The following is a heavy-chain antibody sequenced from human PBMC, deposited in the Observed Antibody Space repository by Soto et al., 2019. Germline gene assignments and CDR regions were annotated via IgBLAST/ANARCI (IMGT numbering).Heavy chain of an antibody. J-gene: IGHJ4*02. CDR3: ARAQTQAFWSGLSLDY. Sequence: QVQLQESGPGLVKPSETLSLTCTVSGGSVSSGSYYWSWIRQPPGKGLEWIGYIYYSGSTNYNPSLKSRVTISVDTSKNQFTRKLSSVTAADTAVYYCARAQTQAFWSGLSLDYWGQGTLVTVSS. CDR1: GGSVSSGSYY. CDR2: IYYSGST. D-gene: IGHD3-3*01. V-gene: IGHV4-61*01.